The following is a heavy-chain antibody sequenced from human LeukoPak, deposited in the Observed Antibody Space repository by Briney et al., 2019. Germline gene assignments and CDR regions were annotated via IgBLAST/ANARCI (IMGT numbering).Heavy chain of an antibody. CDR1: GGSISSYY. Sequence: SETLSLTCTVSGGSISSYYWSWIRQPPGKGLEWIGYTYYSGSTNYNPSLKSRVTISVDTSKNQFSLKLSSVTAADTAVYYCARDKLIAARPYAFDIWGQGTMVTVSS. CDR3: ARDKLIAARPYAFDI. CDR2: TYYSGST. V-gene: IGHV4-59*01. D-gene: IGHD6-6*01. J-gene: IGHJ3*02.